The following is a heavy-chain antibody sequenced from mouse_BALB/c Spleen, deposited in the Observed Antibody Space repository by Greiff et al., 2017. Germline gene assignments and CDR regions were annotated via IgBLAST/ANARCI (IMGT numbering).Heavy chain of an antibody. D-gene: IGHD2-1*01. CDR2: IYPGNSDT. CDR3: TRGDYGKDYAMDY. V-gene: IGHV1-5*01. Sequence: VQLQQSGTVLARPGASVKMSCKASGYTFTSYWMHWVKQRPGEGLEWIGAIYPGNSDTSYNQKFKGKAKLTADTSTSTAYMELSSLTNEDSAVYYCTRGDYGKDYAMDYWGQGTSVTVSS. CDR1: GYTFTSYW. J-gene: IGHJ4*01.